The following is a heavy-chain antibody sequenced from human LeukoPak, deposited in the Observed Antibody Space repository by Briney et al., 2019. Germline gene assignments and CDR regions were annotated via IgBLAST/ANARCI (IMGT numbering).Heavy chain of an antibody. V-gene: IGHV1-46*01. Sequence: ASVKVSCKASGYTFTTYYVHWVRQAPGQGLEWMGIINPSGGSTTYAQKFRGRLTTTRDMSTSTVYMELSSLRSEDTAVYYCVRGSRPVYNLLTGKRYFDYWGQGTLLTVSS. CDR1: GYTFTTYY. CDR3: VRGSRPVYNLLTGKRYFDY. D-gene: IGHD3-9*01. J-gene: IGHJ4*02. CDR2: INPSGGST.